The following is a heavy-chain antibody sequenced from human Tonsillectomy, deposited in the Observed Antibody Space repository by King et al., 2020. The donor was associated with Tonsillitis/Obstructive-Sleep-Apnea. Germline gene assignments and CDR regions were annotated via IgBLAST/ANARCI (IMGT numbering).Heavy chain of an antibody. D-gene: IGHD1/OR15-1a*01. Sequence: QLQESGPGLVKPSETLSLTCTVSGGSISTYYWSWIRQPPGKGLECIGYIDYSRSTNYNPSLKSRVTISVETSKKQFSLRRSSVTTADTAVYYCARVRRFNNRPDAFDIWGQGTVVTVSS. V-gene: IGHV4-59*01. J-gene: IGHJ3*02. CDR1: GGSISTYY. CDR2: IDYSRST. CDR3: ARVRRFNNRPDAFDI.